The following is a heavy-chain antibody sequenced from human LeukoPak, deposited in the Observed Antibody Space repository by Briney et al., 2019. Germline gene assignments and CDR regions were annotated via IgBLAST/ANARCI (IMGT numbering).Heavy chain of an antibody. J-gene: IGHJ4*02. D-gene: IGHD3-22*01. CDR3: ARVPSPDDSSGYYFEY. CDR2: IWYDGSNN. V-gene: IGHV3-33*01. CDR1: VFTLRSYG. Sequence: GGPLRLSCGACVFTLRSYGMHWVRQAPGKGREGVAFIWYDGSNNYYAASVKGRFTLSRNNSKNTLYLQMNSLRAEETAVYYCARVPSPDDSSGYYFEYWGQGTLVTVSS.